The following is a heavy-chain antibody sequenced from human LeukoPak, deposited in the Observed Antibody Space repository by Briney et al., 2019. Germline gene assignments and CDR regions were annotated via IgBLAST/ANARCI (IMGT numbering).Heavy chain of an antibody. Sequence: PGGSLRLSCAASGFTFSSYAMSWVRQAPGKGLERVSHISGSGDTTYYADSVKGRFTISRDNSKNTLYLQMNSLRADDTAVYYCAKVGRSGYHDYWGQGTLVTVSS. J-gene: IGHJ4*02. V-gene: IGHV3-23*01. D-gene: IGHD3-22*01. CDR3: AKVGRSGYHDY. CDR2: ISGSGDTT. CDR1: GFTFSSYA.